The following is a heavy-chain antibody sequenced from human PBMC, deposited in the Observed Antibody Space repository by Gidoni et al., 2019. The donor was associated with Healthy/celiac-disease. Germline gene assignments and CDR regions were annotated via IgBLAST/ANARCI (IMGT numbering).Heavy chain of an antibody. V-gene: IGHV3-21*01. J-gene: IGHJ4*02. D-gene: IGHD5-12*01. Sequence: EVQLVESGGGLVKPGGSLRLSCAASGVTFSSYSMKWVQQAPGTGLEWVSSISSSSSYIHYADPVKGRFTISRDNAKNSLYLQMNSLRAEDTAVYYCAREGIVATMYYFDYWGQGPLVTVSS. CDR1: GVTFSSYS. CDR3: AREGIVATMYYFDY. CDR2: ISSSSSYI.